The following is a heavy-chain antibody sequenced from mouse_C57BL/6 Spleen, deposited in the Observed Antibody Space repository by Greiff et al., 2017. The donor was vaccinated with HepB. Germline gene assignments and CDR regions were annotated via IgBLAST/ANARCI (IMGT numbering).Heavy chain of an antibody. CDR3: ARSYDYDEGFAY. D-gene: IGHD2-4*01. V-gene: IGHV1-81*01. CDR2: IYPRSGNT. J-gene: IGHJ3*01. CDR1: GYTFTSYG. Sequence: VQLVESGAELARPGASVKLSCKASGYTFTSYGISWVKQRTGQGLEWIGEIYPRSGNTYYNEKFKGKATLTADKSSSTAYMELRSLTSEDSAVYFCARSYDYDEGFAYWGQGTLVTVSA.